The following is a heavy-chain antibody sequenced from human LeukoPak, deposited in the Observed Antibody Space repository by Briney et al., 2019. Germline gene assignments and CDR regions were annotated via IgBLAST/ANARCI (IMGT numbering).Heavy chain of an antibody. CDR1: GGTFSSYA. CDR2: IIPIFGTA. D-gene: IGHD3-22*01. Sequence: SVKVSCKASGGTFSSYAISRVRQAPGQGLEWMGGIIPIFGTANYAQKFQGRVTITTDESTSTAYMELSSLRSEDTAVYYCARGPNYDTAAARTLDYYYYYMDVWGKGTTVTVSS. CDR3: ARGPNYDTAAARTLDYYYYYMDV. V-gene: IGHV1-69*05. J-gene: IGHJ6*03.